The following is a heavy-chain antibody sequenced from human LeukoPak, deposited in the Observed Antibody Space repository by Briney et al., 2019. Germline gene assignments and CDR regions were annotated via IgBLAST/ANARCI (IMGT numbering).Heavy chain of an antibody. J-gene: IGHJ4*02. CDR2: VVGNGGTT. V-gene: IGHV3-23*01. CDR1: GFTFANYA. CDR3: AKARLSTGWAYNDY. Sequence: GGSLRLSCAASGFTFANYAMSWVRQAPGKGLEWVSAVVGNGGTTFYADSVKGRFTISRDNSKNTVYLQIYSLRAEDTAVYYCAKARLSTGWAYNDYWGPGTLVTVSS. D-gene: IGHD6-19*01.